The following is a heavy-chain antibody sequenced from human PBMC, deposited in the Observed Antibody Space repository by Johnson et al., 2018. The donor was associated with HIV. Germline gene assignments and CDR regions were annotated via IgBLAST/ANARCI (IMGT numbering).Heavy chain of an antibody. CDR2: IWYDGSNK. CDR3: ARDRATAGPDAFDI. V-gene: IGHV3-33*01. Sequence: QVQLVESGGGVVQPGRSLRLSCTASGFTFSSYGMHWVRQAPGKGLEWVAVIWYDGSNKYYGDSVKGRFTISRDNSKNTVYLQMNSLRAEDTAVYYCARDRATAGPDAFDIWGQGTMVTVSS. D-gene: IGHD6-13*01. CDR1: GFTFSSYG. J-gene: IGHJ3*02.